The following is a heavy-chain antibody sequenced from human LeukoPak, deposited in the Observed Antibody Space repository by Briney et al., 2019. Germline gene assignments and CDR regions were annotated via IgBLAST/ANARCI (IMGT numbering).Heavy chain of an antibody. D-gene: IGHD2-2*02. CDR1: GFTFSGYW. V-gene: IGHV3-7*01. CDR2: MKQDGTEK. CDR3: ARGGYCSSTSCYNGRTDY. J-gene: IGHJ4*02. Sequence: GGSLRLSCAASGFTFSGYWMTWVRQAPGKGLEWVANMKQDGTEKYCVDSVKGRFTISRDNARSSLYLQMNNLRAEDTAVYYCARGGYCSSTSCYNGRTDYWGQGTLVTVSS.